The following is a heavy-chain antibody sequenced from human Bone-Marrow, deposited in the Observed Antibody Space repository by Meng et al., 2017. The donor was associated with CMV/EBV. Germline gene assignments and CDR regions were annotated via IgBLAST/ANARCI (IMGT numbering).Heavy chain of an antibody. CDR2: ISGSGGST. CDR3: ANGPDCSSTSCENWFDP. D-gene: IGHD2-2*01. Sequence: GESLKISCAASGFTFSSYGMHWVRQAPGKGLEWVSAISGSGGSTYYADSVKGRFTISRDNSKNTLYLQMNSLRAEDTAVYYCANGPDCSSTSCENWFDPWGQGTLVTVSS. J-gene: IGHJ5*02. V-gene: IGHV3-23*01. CDR1: GFTFSSYG.